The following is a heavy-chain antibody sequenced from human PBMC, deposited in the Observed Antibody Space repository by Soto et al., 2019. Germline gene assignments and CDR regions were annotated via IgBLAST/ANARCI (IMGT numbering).Heavy chain of an antibody. D-gene: IGHD2-21*01. CDR3: ARVNDWKSSTFEI. Sequence: QVQLQESGPGLVKPLETVSLTCTVSGGSLIDDYWNWIRQPPGKGLVWIGYVYSSGSTNYTPSLKSRVTISVDRSKNHFSLKLSSVTAADTAVYYCARVNDWKSSTFEIWGHGTMVSVSS. J-gene: IGHJ3*02. CDR2: VYSSGST. V-gene: IGHV4-59*01. CDR1: GGSLIDDY.